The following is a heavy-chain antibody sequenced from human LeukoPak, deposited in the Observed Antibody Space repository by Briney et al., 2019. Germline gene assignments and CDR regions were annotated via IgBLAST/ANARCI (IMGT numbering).Heavy chain of an antibody. Sequence: VASVKVSCKASGYTFTSYGISWVRQAPGQGLEWMGWISAYNGNTNYAQKLQGRVTMTTDTSTSTAYMELRSLRSDDTAVYYCARACITGTPFTYYYYYMDVWGKGTTVTVSS. D-gene: IGHD1-20*01. CDR1: GYTFTSYG. CDR2: ISAYNGNT. J-gene: IGHJ6*03. V-gene: IGHV1-18*01. CDR3: ARACITGTPFTYYYYYMDV.